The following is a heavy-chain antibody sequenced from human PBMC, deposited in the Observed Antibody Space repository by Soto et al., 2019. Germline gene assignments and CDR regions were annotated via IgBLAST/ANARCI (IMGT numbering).Heavy chain of an antibody. Sequence: GGSLRLSCEASGFTFSNYGMHWVRQAPGKGLEWVAVISYDGSNKYYADSVKGRFTISRDNSKNTLYLQMNSLRAEDTAVYYCAKARTYYDFWIGYFDYWGQGTLVTVSS. CDR2: ISYDGSNK. J-gene: IGHJ4*02. V-gene: IGHV3-30*18. CDR3: AKARTYYDFWIGYFDY. CDR1: GFTFSNYG. D-gene: IGHD3-3*01.